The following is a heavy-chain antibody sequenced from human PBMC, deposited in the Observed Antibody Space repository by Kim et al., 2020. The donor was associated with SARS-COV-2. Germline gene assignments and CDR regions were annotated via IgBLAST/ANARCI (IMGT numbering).Heavy chain of an antibody. CDR3: AREGYYGSGSYHMPPHYYYYYGMDV. Sequence: GGSLRLSCAASGFTFSSYGMHWVRQAPGKGLEWVAVISYDGSNKYYADSVKGRFTISRDNSKNTLYLQMNSLRAEDTAVYYCAREGYYGSGSYHMPPHYYYYYGMDVWGQGTTVTVSS. CDR2: ISYDGSNK. D-gene: IGHD3-10*01. V-gene: IGHV3-33*05. CDR1: GFTFSSYG. J-gene: IGHJ6*02.